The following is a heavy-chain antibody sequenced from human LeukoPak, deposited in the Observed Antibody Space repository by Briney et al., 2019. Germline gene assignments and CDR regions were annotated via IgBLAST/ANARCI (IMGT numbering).Heavy chain of an antibody. J-gene: IGHJ4*02. CDR3: ARILDSAWGELGY. V-gene: IGHV3-30*02. CDR1: GFSFSSYG. CDR2: IRSDGSNK. D-gene: IGHD6-19*01. Sequence: GGSMRLSCAGSGFSFSSYGMHWVRQAPGKGLEWMAFIRSDGSNKYYADSVKGRFTISRDNSKNTLYLQMNSLRAEDTAVYYCARILDSAWGELGYWGQGTLVTVSS.